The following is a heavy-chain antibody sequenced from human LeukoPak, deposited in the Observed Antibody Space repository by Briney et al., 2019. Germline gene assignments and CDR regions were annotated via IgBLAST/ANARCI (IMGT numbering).Heavy chain of an antibody. CDR2: ISSEGSNEGTVI. D-gene: IGHD2-8*02. Sequence: GGSLRLSCAGSGFTYSDYEIAWVRQAPGTGLEWIAYISSEGSNEGTVIKYADSVKGRFTISRDDAKRSVYLQMNRLSAEDTAVYFCAGGPQYTGSYPYWGQGTLVTVSS. CDR1: GFTYSDYE. CDR3: AGGPQYTGSYPY. J-gene: IGHJ4*02. V-gene: IGHV3-48*03.